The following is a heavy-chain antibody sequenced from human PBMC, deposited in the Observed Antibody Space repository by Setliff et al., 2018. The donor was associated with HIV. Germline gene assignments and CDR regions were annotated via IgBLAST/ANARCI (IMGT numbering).Heavy chain of an antibody. V-gene: IGHV4-59*01. CDR3: ARDRGSYNFWSGLARGDNWFDP. CDR1: GASISTYY. J-gene: IGHJ5*02. CDR2: IFYSGSS. D-gene: IGHD3-3*01. Sequence: SSETLSLTCTVSGASISTYYWSWIRQPPGKGLEWIGYIFYSGSSNYNPSLKSRVTMSVDTSKNQFSLNLTSVTAADTAVYYCARDRGSYNFWSGLARGDNWFDPWGQGTLVTVS.